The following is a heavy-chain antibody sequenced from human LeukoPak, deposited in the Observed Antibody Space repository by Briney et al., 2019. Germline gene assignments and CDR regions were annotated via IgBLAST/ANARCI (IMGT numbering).Heavy chain of an antibody. CDR1: GGSFSGYY. V-gene: IGHV4-34*01. D-gene: IGHD3-22*01. CDR2: INHSGST. Sequence: SETLSLTCAVYGGSFSGYYWSWIRQPPGKGLKWIGEINHSGSTNYNPSLKSRVTISVDTSKNQFSLKLSSVTAADTAVYYCARGITMIVVVTKGWFDPWGQGTLVTVSS. CDR3: ARGITMIVVVTKGWFDP. J-gene: IGHJ5*02.